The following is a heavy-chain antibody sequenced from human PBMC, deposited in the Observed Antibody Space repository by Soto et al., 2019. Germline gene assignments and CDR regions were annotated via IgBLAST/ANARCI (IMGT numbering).Heavy chain of an antibody. CDR2: IYYSGST. D-gene: IGHD3-3*02. Sequence: SETLSLTCSVSGGSISSSSYYWGWIRQPPGKGLEWIGSIYYSGSTYYNPSLKSRVTISVDTSKNQFSLKLSSVTAADTAVYYCASPKIAFYNWFYPWGQGTLVTVSS. V-gene: IGHV4-39*01. CDR1: GGSISSSSYY. CDR3: ASPKIAFYNWFYP. J-gene: IGHJ5*02.